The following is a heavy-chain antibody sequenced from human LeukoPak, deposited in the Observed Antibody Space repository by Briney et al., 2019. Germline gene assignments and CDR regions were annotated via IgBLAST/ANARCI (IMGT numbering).Heavy chain of an antibody. Sequence: GGSLRLSCAASGFTLSTYEMNWVRQAPGKGREWVSYISSSGSNIYYADSVKGRFTICRDNAKNSQNLQINSLRVEDTAVYYCTRGRITIFGVPPRGMDVWGQGTTVTVSS. CDR1: GFTLSTYE. CDR2: ISSSGSNI. V-gene: IGHV3-48*03. J-gene: IGHJ6*02. D-gene: IGHD3-3*01. CDR3: TRGRITIFGVPPRGMDV.